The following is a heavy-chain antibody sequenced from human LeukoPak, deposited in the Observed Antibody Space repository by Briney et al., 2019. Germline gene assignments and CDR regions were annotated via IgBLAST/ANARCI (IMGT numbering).Heavy chain of an antibody. D-gene: IGHD2-15*01. CDR1: GASISSSNW. J-gene: IGHJ4*02. Sequence: SETLSLTCAVSGASISSSNWWTWVRQPPGKGLEWIGRIHTSGSTNYNPSLKSRVTMSVDTSKNKFSLKLSSVTAADTAVYYCARVICSGGSCRFDYWGQGTLVTVSS. CDR2: IHTSGST. CDR3: ARVICSGGSCRFDY. V-gene: IGHV4-4*02.